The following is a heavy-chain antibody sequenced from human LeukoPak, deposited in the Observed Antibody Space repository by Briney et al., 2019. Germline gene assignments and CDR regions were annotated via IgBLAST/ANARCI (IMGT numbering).Heavy chain of an antibody. D-gene: IGHD3-22*01. Sequence: PSETLSLTCTVSGGSISSYYWSWIRQPPGKGLEWIGYIYYSGSTNYNPSLKSRVTISVDTSKNQFSLKLSSVTAADTAVYYCAGTYYYDSSGYYWRRWGRGTLVTVSS. V-gene: IGHV4-59*01. J-gene: IGHJ4*02. CDR2: IYYSGST. CDR3: AGTYYYDSSGYYWRR. CDR1: GGSISSYY.